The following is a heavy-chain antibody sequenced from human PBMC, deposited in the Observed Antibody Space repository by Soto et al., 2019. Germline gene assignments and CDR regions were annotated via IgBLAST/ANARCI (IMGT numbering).Heavy chain of an antibody. CDR2: VSYDGNNK. CDR3: AKDLGQQLVLNYGMDV. Sequence: QVQLVESGGGVVQPGTSLRLSCAASGFIFSNHGMYWVRQAPGKGLEWVSVVSYDGNNKYYADSVKGRFTVSRDNGKNLLFLQMNSLSPEDTAVYHCAKDLGQQLVLNYGMDVWGQGTTVTVSS. V-gene: IGHV3-30*18. CDR1: GFIFSNHG. J-gene: IGHJ6*02. D-gene: IGHD6-13*01.